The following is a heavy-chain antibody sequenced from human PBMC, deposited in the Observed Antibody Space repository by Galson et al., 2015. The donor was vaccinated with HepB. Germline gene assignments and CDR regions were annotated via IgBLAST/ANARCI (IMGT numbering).Heavy chain of an antibody. CDR2: IDWDDDK. Sequence: PALVKPTQTLTLTCTFSGFSLSTSGMCVSWIRQPPGKALEWLALIDWDDDKYYSTSLKTRLTISKDTSKNQVVLTMTNMDPVDTATYYCARIPNSGGPYYYGMDVWGQGTTVTVSS. V-gene: IGHV2-70*01. D-gene: IGHD2-15*01. J-gene: IGHJ6*02. CDR1: GFSLSTSGMC. CDR3: ARIPNSGGPYYYGMDV.